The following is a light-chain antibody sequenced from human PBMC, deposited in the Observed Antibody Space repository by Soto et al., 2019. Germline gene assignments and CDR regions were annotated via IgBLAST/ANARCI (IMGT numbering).Light chain of an antibody. CDR2: SAS. CDR1: QSVASSY. CDR3: QQYYSYPLT. J-gene: IGKJ1*01. Sequence: EVVLTQSPGTLSLSPGERVTLSCRASQSVASSYLAWYQQKPGRAPRLLFYSASSRATGIPDRFSGSGSGTDFTLTISRLEPEDFATYYCQQYYSYPLTFGQGTKVEIK. V-gene: IGKV3-20*01.